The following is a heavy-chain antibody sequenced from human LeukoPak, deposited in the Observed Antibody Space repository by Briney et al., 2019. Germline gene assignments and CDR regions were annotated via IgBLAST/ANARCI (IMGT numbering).Heavy chain of an antibody. J-gene: IGHJ4*02. V-gene: IGHV4-34*01. Sequence: SETLSLTCAVYGGSFSGYYWSWIRQPPGKGLEWIGEINHSGSTNYNPSLKSRVTISVDTSKNQFSLKLSSVTAADTAVYYCARVSPWYLDYWGQGTLVTVSS. D-gene: IGHD6-13*01. CDR1: GGSFSGYY. CDR3: ARVSPWYLDY. CDR2: INHSGST.